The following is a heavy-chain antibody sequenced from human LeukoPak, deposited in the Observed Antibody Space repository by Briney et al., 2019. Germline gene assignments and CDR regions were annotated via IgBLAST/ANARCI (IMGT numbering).Heavy chain of an antibody. CDR2: INHSGST. CDR3: ARLWFGDYFDY. D-gene: IGHD3-10*01. V-gene: IGHV4-34*01. CDR1: GGSFSGYY. Sequence: PSETLSLTCAVYGGSFSGYYWSWIRQPPGKGLEWSGEINHSGSTNYNPSLKSRVTISVDTSKNQFSLKLSSVTAADTAVYYCARLWFGDYFDYWGQGTLVTVSS. J-gene: IGHJ4*02.